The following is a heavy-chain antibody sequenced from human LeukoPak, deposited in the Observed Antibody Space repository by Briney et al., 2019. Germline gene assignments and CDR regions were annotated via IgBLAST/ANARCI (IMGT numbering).Heavy chain of an antibody. CDR2: INHSGST. CDR1: GGSFSGYY. D-gene: IGHD2-21*02. V-gene: IGHV4-34*01. Sequence: SETLSLTCAVYGGSFSGYYWSWIRQPPGKGLEWIGEINHSGSTNYNPSLKSRVTISVDTSKNQFSLKLSSVTAADTAVYYCARAVCGGDCYPLRGYYFDYWGQGTLSPSPQ. CDR3: ARAVCGGDCYPLRGYYFDY. J-gene: IGHJ4*02.